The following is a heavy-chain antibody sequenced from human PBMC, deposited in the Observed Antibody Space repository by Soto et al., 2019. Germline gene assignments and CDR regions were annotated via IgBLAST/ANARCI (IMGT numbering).Heavy chain of an antibody. CDR2: IYYTGNT. V-gene: IGHV4-59*08. D-gene: IGHD3-10*01. Sequence: SETLSLTCNVSGASISSYNYWGWFRQPPGKGLEWIGFIYYTGNTKYNASLKSRVTISVDTSKNLFSLKLKPVTAADTAVYYCARRIIALEIFDYWGQGTVVTVSS. CDR1: GASISSYNY. CDR3: ARRIIALEIFDY. J-gene: IGHJ4*02.